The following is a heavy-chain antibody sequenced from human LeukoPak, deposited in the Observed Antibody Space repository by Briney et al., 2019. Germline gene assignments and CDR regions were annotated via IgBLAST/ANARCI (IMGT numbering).Heavy chain of an antibody. CDR2: ISGSGGST. Sequence: GGSLRLSCAASGFTFSSYAMSWVRQAPGKGLEWVSAISGSGGSTYYAGSVKGRFTISRDNSKNMLSLQMNSLRIEDTAIYYCAKGQWLTYSNDYWGQGTLVTVSS. CDR1: GFTFSSYA. CDR3: AKGQWLTYSNDY. J-gene: IGHJ4*02. D-gene: IGHD6-19*01. V-gene: IGHV3-23*01.